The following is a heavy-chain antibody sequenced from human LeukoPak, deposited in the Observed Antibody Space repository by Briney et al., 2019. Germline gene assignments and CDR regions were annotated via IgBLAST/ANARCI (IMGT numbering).Heavy chain of an antibody. CDR1: GYTFTSYY. CDR3: ARGLSTSWQNFDY. J-gene: IGHJ4*02. CDR2: IDPSGGST. V-gene: IGHV1-46*04. Sequence: GASVTVSCKASGYTFTSYYIHWVRQAPGQGLEWMGIIDPSGGSTNYPQKLQGRVTMTRDTSTSTVYMELSSLRSEDTAVYYCARGLSTSWQNFDYWGQGTLVTVSS. D-gene: IGHD6-13*01.